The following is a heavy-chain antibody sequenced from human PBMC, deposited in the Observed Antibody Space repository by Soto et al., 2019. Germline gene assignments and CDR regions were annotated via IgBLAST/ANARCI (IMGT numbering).Heavy chain of an antibody. CDR1: GFTFSDHY. D-gene: IGHD3-22*01. V-gene: IGHV3-72*01. J-gene: IGHJ4*02. CDR3: ARVSRYDSRGY. Sequence: PGGSLRLSCAASGFTFSDHYMDWVRQAPGKGLEWVGRNRNKANNYTTQYAASVKGRFTTSRDDSKNSLYLQMNSLKTEDTAVYYCARVSRYDSRGYWGQGTLVTVSS. CDR2: NRNKANNYTT.